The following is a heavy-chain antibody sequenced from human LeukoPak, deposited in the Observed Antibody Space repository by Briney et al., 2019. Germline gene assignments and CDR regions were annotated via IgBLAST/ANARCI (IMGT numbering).Heavy chain of an antibody. CDR2: INHSGST. D-gene: IGHD2-2*01. CDR3: ARAGGIVVVPANDAFDI. V-gene: IGHV4-34*01. CDR1: GFTFSSYS. J-gene: IGHJ3*02. Sequence: PGGSLRLSCAASGFTFSSYSMNWVRQAPGKGLEWIGEINHSGSTNYNPSLKSRVTISVDTSKNQFSLKLSSVTAADTAVYYCARAGGIVVVPANDAFDIWGQRTMVTVSS.